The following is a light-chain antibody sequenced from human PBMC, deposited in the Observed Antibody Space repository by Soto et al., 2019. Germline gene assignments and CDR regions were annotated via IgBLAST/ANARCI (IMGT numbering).Light chain of an antibody. V-gene: IGLV2-14*01. CDR2: EVT. J-gene: IGLJ2*01. CDR3: SSYTSSSTLVV. Sequence: QSALTQPASVSGSPGQSITISCTGTSSDVAGYNYVSWYQQHPGKAPKLMIYEVTNRPSGVSYRFSGSKSGNTASLTISGLQAEDEADYYCSSYTSSSTLVVFGGGTKVTVL. CDR1: SSDVAGYNY.